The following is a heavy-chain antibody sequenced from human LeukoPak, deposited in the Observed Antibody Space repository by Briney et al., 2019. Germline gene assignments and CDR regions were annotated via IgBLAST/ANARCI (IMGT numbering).Heavy chain of an antibody. J-gene: IGHJ4*02. CDR2: IYYSGST. Sequence: PSETLSLTCTVSGGSISSGGYYWSWIRQHPGKGLEWIGYIYYSGSTNYNPSLKSRVTISVDTSKNQFSLKLSSVTAADTAVYYCATVIVGATGRLFDYWGQGTLVTVSS. D-gene: IGHD1-26*01. CDR1: GGSISSGGYY. CDR3: ATVIVGATGRLFDY. V-gene: IGHV4-61*08.